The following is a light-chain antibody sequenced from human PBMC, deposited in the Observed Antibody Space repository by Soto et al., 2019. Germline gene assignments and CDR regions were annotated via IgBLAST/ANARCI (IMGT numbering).Light chain of an antibody. CDR2: KAS. CDR3: QQYNSYWT. V-gene: IGKV1-5*03. J-gene: IGKJ1*01. Sequence: EIQMTQAPSTPSASIGDRVTITCRASQSISSWLAWYQQKPGKAPKLLIYKASSLESGVPSRFSGSGSGTEFTLTISSLQPDDFATYYCQQYNSYWTFGQGTKVDIK. CDR1: QSISSW.